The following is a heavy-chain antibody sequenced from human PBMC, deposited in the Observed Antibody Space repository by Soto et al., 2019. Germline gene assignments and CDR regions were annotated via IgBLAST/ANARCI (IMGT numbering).Heavy chain of an antibody. V-gene: IGHV4-34*01. CDR1: GGSFSGYY. CDR2: INHSGST. CDR3: ARDDGFGEQWFDP. J-gene: IGHJ5*02. D-gene: IGHD3-10*01. Sequence: SETLSLTCAVYGGSFSGYYWSWIRQPPGKGLEWIGEINHSGSTNYNASLKSRVTISVDTSKNQFSLKLSSVTAADTAVYYCARDDGFGEQWFDPWGQGTLVTVSS.